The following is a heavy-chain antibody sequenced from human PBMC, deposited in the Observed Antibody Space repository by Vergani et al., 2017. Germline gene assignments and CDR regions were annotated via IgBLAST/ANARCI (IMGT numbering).Heavy chain of an antibody. CDR3: ARGPGGGYKVRGVTGYYYYYGMDV. V-gene: IGHV3-30-3*01. J-gene: IGHJ6*02. CDR1: GFTFSSYA. Sequence: QVQLVESGGGVVQPGRSLRLSCAASGFTFSSYAMHWVRQAPGKGLEWVAVISYEGSNKYYADSVTGRFTISRDNSKNKLYLQMNSLRAEDTAVYYCARGPGGGYKVRGVTGYYYYYGMDVWGQGTTVTVSS. D-gene: IGHD3-10*01. CDR2: ISYEGSNK.